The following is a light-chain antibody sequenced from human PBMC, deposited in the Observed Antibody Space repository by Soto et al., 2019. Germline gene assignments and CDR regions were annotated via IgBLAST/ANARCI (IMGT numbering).Light chain of an antibody. CDR2: AAS. Sequence: DIQMTQSPSSLSASVEDRGIITCRASQSISNHLAWYQQKPGKAPKLLIYAASTLQSGVPSRFSGSGSGTDFTLTISCLQSEDFATYYCQQYYSYPPWTFGQGTKVDI. CDR3: QQYYSYPPWT. J-gene: IGKJ1*01. V-gene: IGKV1-9*01. CDR1: QSISNH.